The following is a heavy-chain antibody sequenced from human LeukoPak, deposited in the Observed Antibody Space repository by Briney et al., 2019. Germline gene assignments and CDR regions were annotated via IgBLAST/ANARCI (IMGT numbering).Heavy chain of an antibody. Sequence: SVKVSCKASGGTFTSYAISWVRQAPGQGLEWMGGIIPIFGTANYAQKFQGRVTITADESTSTAYMELSSLRSEDTAVYYCASLWSPDYGVFDYGGQGTLVTVSA. D-gene: IGHD4-17*01. J-gene: IGHJ4*02. CDR3: ASLWSPDYGVFDY. V-gene: IGHV1-69*13. CDR1: GGTFTSYA. CDR2: IIPIFGTA.